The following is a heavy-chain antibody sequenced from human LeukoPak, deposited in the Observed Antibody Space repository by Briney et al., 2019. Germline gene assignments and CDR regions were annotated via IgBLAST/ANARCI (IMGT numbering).Heavy chain of an antibody. Sequence: GGSLRLSCAASGFTFSSYWMSWVRQAPGKGLEWVANIKQDGSEKYCVDSVKGRFTISRDNAKDSLYLQMTSLRAEDTAVYYRARESPDSDYVLYYFDYWGQGALVTVSS. V-gene: IGHV3-7*04. J-gene: IGHJ4*02. CDR1: GFTFSSYW. CDR3: ARESPDSDYVLYYFDY. CDR2: IKQDGSEK. D-gene: IGHD5-12*01.